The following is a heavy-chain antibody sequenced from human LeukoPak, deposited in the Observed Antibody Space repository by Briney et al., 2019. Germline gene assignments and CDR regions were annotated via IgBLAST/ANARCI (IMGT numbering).Heavy chain of an antibody. V-gene: IGHV4-31*03. CDR3: ARTSIATRHFDY. CDR1: GGSVSSPIFY. J-gene: IGHJ4*02. Sequence: SQTLSLTCSVSGGSVSSPIFYWNWIRQHPGKGLEWIGYIYYTGDTYYNPSLKSRVTISVDTSKNQFSLKLSSVTAADTAVYYCARTSIATRHFDYWGQGTLVTVSS. CDR2: IYYTGDT. D-gene: IGHD6-6*01.